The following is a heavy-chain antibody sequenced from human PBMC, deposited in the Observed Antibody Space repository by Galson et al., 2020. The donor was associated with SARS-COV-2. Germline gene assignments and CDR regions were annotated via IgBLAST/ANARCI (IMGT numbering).Heavy chain of an antibody. Sequence: SETLSLTCTVSGGSISSGGYYWSWIRQHPGKGLEWIGYIYYSGSTYYNPSLKSRVTISVDTSKNQFSLKLSSVTAADTAVYYCASHPSDSRRYYYGMDVWGQGTTVTVSS. CDR3: ASHPSDSRRYYYGMDV. CDR1: GGSISSGGYY. J-gene: IGHJ6*02. V-gene: IGHV4-31*03. CDR2: IYYSGST. D-gene: IGHD2-21*02.